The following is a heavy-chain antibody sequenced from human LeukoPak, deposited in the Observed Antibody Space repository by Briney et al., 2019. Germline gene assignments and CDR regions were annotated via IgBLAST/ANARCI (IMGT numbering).Heavy chain of an antibody. D-gene: IGHD3-10*01. CDR3: ARDGPAQMVDFDY. V-gene: IGHV1-2*02. CDR1: GYAFSGTGWY. J-gene: IGHJ4*02. CDR2: IYPNNGAT. Sequence: ASVKVSCKASGYAFSGTGWYLYWLRQAPGQGLECMGWIYPNNGATAYAQKFQGRVAMTRDTSITPAYMELSRLRPDDTAGYYCARDGPAQMVDFDYWGQGTLVTVSS.